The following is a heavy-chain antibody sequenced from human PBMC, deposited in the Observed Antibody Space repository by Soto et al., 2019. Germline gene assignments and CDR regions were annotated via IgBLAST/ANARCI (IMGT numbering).Heavy chain of an antibody. D-gene: IGHD3-3*01. CDR2: ISGSGGST. CDR3: AKDTGFTRFLEWFPVRHFDY. V-gene: IGHV3-23*01. J-gene: IGHJ4*02. Sequence: GGSLRLSCAASGFTFSSYAMSWVRQAPGKGLEWVSAISGSGGSTYYADSVKGRFTISRDNSKNTLYLQMNSLRAEDTAVYYCAKDTGFTRFLEWFPVRHFDYWGQGTLVTVSS. CDR1: GFTFSSYA.